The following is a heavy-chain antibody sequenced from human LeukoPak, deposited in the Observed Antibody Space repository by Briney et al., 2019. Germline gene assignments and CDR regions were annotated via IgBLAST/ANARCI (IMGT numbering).Heavy chain of an antibody. V-gene: IGHV1-2*02. CDR3: ARDAGTSDNWFDP. D-gene: IGHD6-13*01. CDR2: INPNSGVT. J-gene: IGHJ5*02. Sequence: ASVKVSCKASGYTFTGYYMHWVRQAPGQGLEWMGWINPNSGVTNYAQKFQGRVTMTRDTSISTAYMELSRLTSDDTAVYDCARDAGTSDNWFDPWGQRTLVTVSS. CDR1: GYTFTGYY.